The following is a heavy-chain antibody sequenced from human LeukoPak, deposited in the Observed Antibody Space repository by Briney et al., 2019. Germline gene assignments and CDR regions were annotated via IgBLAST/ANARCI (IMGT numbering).Heavy chain of an antibody. D-gene: IGHD6-13*01. CDR2: ISYDGSNK. Sequence: GGSLRLSCAASGFIFSSYGMHWVRQAPGKGLEWVAVISYDGSNKYYADSVKGRFTISRDNSKNTLYLQMNSLRAEDTAVYYCARYIVAAADYFDYWGQGTLVTVSS. CDR3: ARYIVAAADYFDY. CDR1: GFIFSSYG. J-gene: IGHJ4*02. V-gene: IGHV3-30*03.